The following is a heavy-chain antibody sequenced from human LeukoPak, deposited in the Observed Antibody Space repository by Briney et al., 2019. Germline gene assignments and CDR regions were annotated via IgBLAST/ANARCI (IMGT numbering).Heavy chain of an antibody. CDR3: ARGWRTDYYDTSGYPFDY. CDR2: IYTSGST. D-gene: IGHD3-22*01. J-gene: IGHJ4*02. CDR1: GGSISSYY. V-gene: IGHV4-4*07. Sequence: PSETLSLTCTVSGGSISSYYWSWIRQRAGKGLEWIGRIYTSGSTNYNPSLKSRVTISVDTSKTQFSLKLSSVTAADTAVYYCARGWRTDYYDTSGYPFDYWGQGTLVTVSS.